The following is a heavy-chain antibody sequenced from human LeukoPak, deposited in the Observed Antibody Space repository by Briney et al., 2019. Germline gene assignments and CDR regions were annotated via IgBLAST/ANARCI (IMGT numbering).Heavy chain of an antibody. Sequence: ASVKVSCKASGYTFTSYYMHWVRQAPGQGLEWMGIINPSGGSTSYAQKFQGRVTMTRDTSTSTVYMELSSLRSEDTAVYYCARVVAARSVPRNDAFDIWGQGTMVTVSS. CDR2: INPSGGST. D-gene: IGHD6-6*01. CDR1: GYTFTSYY. CDR3: ARVVAARSVPRNDAFDI. V-gene: IGHV1-46*01. J-gene: IGHJ3*02.